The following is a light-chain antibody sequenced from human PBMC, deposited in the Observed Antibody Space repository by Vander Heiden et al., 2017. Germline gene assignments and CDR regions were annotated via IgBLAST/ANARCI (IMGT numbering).Light chain of an antibody. Sequence: TQSPATLSASVGDRVTITCRASQSISSWLAWYQQKPGKAPKLLIYKASSLESGVPSRFSGSGSGTEFTLTISSLQPDDFAIYYCQQDNSCPWTFGQGTKVEIK. J-gene: IGKJ1*01. CDR3: QQDNSCPWT. CDR1: QSISSW. CDR2: KAS. V-gene: IGKV1-5*03.